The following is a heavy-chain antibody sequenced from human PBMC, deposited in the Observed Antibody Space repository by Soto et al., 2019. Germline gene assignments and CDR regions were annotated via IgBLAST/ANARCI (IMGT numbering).Heavy chain of an antibody. CDR3: ARAHYGDYGYGMDV. D-gene: IGHD4-17*01. CDR1: GGSISSGGYS. CDR2: IYESGST. Sequence: SETLSLTCAVSGGSISSGGYSWNWIRQPPGKGLEWIGYIYESGSTYYNPSLKSRVTISVDRSKNQFSLKLSSVTAADTAVYYCARAHYGDYGYGMDVWGQGTTVTVSS. J-gene: IGHJ6*02. V-gene: IGHV4-30-2*01.